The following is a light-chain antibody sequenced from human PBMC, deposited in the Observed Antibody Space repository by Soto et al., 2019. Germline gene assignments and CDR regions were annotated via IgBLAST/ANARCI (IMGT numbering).Light chain of an antibody. V-gene: IGLV1-47*01. CDR3: AAWDDSLSVVV. CDR2: RNN. CDR1: SSNIGSNF. Sequence: QSVLTQPPSASGTPGQRVTISCSGSSSNIGSNFIYWYQQLPGTAPKLLIYRNNERPSGVPDRFSGSKSGTSASLAISGLRSEDEADYHCAAWDDSLSVVVFGRGTQLTVL. J-gene: IGLJ2*01.